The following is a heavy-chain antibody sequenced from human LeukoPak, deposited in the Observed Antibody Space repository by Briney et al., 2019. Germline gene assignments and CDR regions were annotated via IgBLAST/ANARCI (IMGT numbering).Heavy chain of an antibody. CDR2: IKSKTDGGTT. CDR3: TTSGGYDLWSEDDYYGMDV. Sequence: GGSLRLSCAASGFTFSNAWMSWVRQAPGKGLEWVGRIKSKTDGGTTDYAAPVKGRFTISRDDSKNTLYLQMNSLKTEDTAVYYCTTSGGYDLWSEDDYYGMDVWGQGTTVTVSS. V-gene: IGHV3-15*01. CDR1: GFTFSNAW. J-gene: IGHJ6*02. D-gene: IGHD3-3*01.